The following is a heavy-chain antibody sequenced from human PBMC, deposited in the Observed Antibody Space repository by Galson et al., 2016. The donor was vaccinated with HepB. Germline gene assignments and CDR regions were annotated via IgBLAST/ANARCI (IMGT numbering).Heavy chain of an antibody. CDR2: ITRRGDAT. D-gene: IGHD3-16*01. CDR3: GKHGGFDY. Sequence: SPRLSCAASGFSFSNSGMSWVRPAPGRGLEWVSGITRRGDATHYADFVKGRFTIPRDNSKNTLYLYMNNLTAGDTAIYYCGKHGGFDYWGQGALVTVSS. CDR1: GFSFSNSG. V-gene: IGHV3-23*01. J-gene: IGHJ4*02.